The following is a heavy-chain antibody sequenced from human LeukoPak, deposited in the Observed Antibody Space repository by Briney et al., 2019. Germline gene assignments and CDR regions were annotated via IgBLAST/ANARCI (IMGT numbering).Heavy chain of an antibody. D-gene: IGHD6-13*01. J-gene: IGHJ3*02. CDR1: RFPLRSYG. CDR3: AKGIYRAFDI. CDR2: IRDDGSTK. Sequence: GSLRLSRAATRFPLRSYGMHCVRQAPGKGLEWVSFIRDDGSTKYYVDSVKGRFTVCREDSMATLCLQLHGLRPEDTAVYDWAKGIYRAFDIWGQGTMVTVSS. V-gene: IGHV3-30*02.